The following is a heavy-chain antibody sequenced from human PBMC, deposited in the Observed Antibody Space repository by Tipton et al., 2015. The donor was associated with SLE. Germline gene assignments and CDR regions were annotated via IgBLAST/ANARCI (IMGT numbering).Heavy chain of an antibody. CDR2: IIPIFDTT. CDR3: ARDLPAATDTFDI. Sequence: QSGAEVKKPGSSVKVSCRASGGTFSSYAISWVRQAPGQGLEWMGGIIPIFDTTNYAQKFQGRVTITADESTNTAYMELSSLRSEDPAVYYCARDLPAATDTFDIWGQGTMVTVSS. V-gene: IGHV1-69*01. D-gene: IGHD2-15*01. CDR1: GGTFSSYA. J-gene: IGHJ3*02.